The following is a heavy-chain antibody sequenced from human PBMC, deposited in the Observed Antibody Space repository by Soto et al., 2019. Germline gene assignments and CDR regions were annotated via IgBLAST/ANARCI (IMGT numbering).Heavy chain of an antibody. CDR2: ITGNAANT. CDR3: AKAARDCGGDCYSSYFDS. Sequence: GGSLRLSCSASRFTFGGYAMSWVRQAPGKGLEWVSGITGNAANTVYADSVKGRSTISRDNSKNALYLQLNSLRAEDTAVYFCAKAARDCGGDCYSSYFDSWGQGALVTVSS. CDR1: RFTFGGYA. V-gene: IGHV3-23*01. D-gene: IGHD2-21*02. J-gene: IGHJ4*02.